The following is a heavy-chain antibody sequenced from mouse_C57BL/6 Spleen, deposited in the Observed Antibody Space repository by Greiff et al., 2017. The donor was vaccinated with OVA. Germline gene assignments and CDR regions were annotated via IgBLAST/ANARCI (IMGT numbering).Heavy chain of an antibody. CDR2: IYPSDSET. V-gene: IGHV1-61*01. Sequence: QVQLQQPGAELVRPGSSVKLSCKASGYTFTSYWMDWVKQRPGQGLEWIGNIYPSDSETHYNQKFKDKATLTVDKSSSTAYMQLSSLTSEDSAVYYCARTESTMVTTTGFDYWGQGTTLTVSS. CDR1: GYTFTSYW. CDR3: ARTESTMVTTTGFDY. J-gene: IGHJ2*01. D-gene: IGHD2-2*01.